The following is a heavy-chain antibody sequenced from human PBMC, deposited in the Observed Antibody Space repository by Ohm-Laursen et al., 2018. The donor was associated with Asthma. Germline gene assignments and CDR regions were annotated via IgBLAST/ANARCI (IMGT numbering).Heavy chain of an antibody. CDR3: ARVRNYYDSSGYCDY. J-gene: IGHJ4*02. V-gene: IGHV1-18*04. CDR2: ISAYNGNT. D-gene: IGHD3-22*01. CDR1: GYTFTSYV. Sequence: SVKVSCNAPGYTFTSYVISWVRQAPGQGLEWMGWISAYNGNTNYPQKLQGRVTMTTDTSTSTAYMEMRSLRSDDTAVYYCARVRNYYDSSGYCDYWGQGTLVTVSS.